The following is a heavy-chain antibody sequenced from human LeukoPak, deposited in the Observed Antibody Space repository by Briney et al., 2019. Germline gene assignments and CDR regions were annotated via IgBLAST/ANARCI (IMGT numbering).Heavy chain of an antibody. V-gene: IGHV1-2*02. CDR3: TRDYGDYDVFDI. CDR1: GYTFTCYY. D-gene: IGHD4-17*01. J-gene: IGHJ3*02. CDR2: INPKSGAT. Sequence: ASVKVSCKASGYTFTCYYMHWVRQAPGQGLEWMGWINPKSGATNYAQKFQGRVTMTRDTSISTAYMELTNLRSDDTAVYYCTRDYGDYDVFDIWGQGTMVTVSS.